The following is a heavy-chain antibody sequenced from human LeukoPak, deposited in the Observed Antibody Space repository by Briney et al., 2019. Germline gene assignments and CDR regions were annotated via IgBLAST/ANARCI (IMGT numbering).Heavy chain of an antibody. D-gene: IGHD4-17*01. CDR3: ARGYGDYLSLYFDY. J-gene: IGHJ4*02. Sequence: SQTLSLPCNVSVDSLSRGGYFWRSIRQHPGKGLEWNGSMYYSGNTYYNPSLTGRLTISVDTSKNQISLKLSSVTAADTAVYYCARGYGDYLSLYFDYWGQGTLVTVSS. CDR2: MYYSGNT. CDR1: VDSLSRGGYF. V-gene: IGHV4-31*03.